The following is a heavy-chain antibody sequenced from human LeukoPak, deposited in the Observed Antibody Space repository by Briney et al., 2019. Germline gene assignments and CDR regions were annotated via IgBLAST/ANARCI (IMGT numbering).Heavy chain of an antibody. CDR1: GYTFTRYY. CDR2: INPSGGST. J-gene: IGHJ4*02. V-gene: IGHV1-46*01. CDR3: AAGWVCSGGSCYYYFDY. Sequence: ASVKVSCKASGYTFTRYYMNWVRQAPGQGLEWMGIINPSGGSTSYAQKFQGRVSMTRDTSTSTVYMELSSLRSEDTAVYYCAAGWVCSGGSCYYYFDYWGQGTLVTVSS. D-gene: IGHD2-15*01.